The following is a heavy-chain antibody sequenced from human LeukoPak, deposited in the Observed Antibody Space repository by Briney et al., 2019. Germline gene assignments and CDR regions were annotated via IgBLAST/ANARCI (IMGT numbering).Heavy chain of an antibody. J-gene: IGHJ4*01. CDR1: GFISRVLG. Sequence: GRSLRPSCPPYGFISRVLGMECDRQAPGKGLEWVAVIWSDATNRFDADSVKGRCTISRDNSQNTVFLQMTSLRVKDTAIYYCARDAQRGFDYSNSLKNWGHGTLVTVSS. V-gene: IGHV3-33*01. CDR3: ARDAQRGFDYSNSLKN. CDR2: IWSDATNR. D-gene: IGHD4-11*01.